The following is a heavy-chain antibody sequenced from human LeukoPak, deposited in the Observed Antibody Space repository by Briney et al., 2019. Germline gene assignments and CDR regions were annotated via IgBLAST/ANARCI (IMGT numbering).Heavy chain of an antibody. J-gene: IGHJ4*02. Sequence: ASVKVSCKASGYTFTSYYMLWVRQAPGEGLEWMGIIDPSGGSTSYAQKFQGRVTVTRDTSTSTVYMELSSLRSEDTAVYYCARALYRGDYWGQGTLVTVSS. CDR2: IDPSGGST. V-gene: IGHV1-46*01. CDR1: GYTFTSYY. D-gene: IGHD2-2*02. CDR3: ARALYRGDY.